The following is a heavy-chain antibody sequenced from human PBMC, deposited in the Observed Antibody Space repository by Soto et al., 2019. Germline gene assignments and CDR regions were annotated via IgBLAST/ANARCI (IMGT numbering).Heavy chain of an antibody. J-gene: IGHJ4*02. CDR3: ARGDYDYVWGSYRYFDN. D-gene: IGHD3-16*02. CDR1: GFTFSSYS. Sequence: EVQLVESGGGLVQPGGSLRLSCAASGFTFSSYSMNWVRQAPGKGLEWISYISSSRSTIYHADSVKGRFTISRDNAKNSMYLQRNSLRAEDTAVDYCARGDYDYVWGSYRYFDNWGQGTLVTVSS. V-gene: IGHV3-48*01. CDR2: ISSSRSTI.